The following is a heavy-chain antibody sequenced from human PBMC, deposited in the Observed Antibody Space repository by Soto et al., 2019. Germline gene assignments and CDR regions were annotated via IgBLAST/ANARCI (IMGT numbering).Heavy chain of an antibody. CDR1: QYTFTNFY. J-gene: IGHJ4*02. D-gene: IGHD6-19*01. V-gene: IGHV1-2*02. CDR3: ATSSDWSPLLDH. Sequence: ASVKVSCKASQYTFTNFYLHWVRQAPGQRPEWMGWINNGGGTIYAQRFQGRLTMTRDTSITTAYMELSRLTSDDTAFYYCATSSDWSPLLDHWGQGTLVTVSS. CDR2: INNGGGT.